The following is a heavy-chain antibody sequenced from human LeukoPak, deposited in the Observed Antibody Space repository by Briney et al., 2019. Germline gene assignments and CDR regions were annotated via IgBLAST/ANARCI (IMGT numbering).Heavy chain of an antibody. CDR3: ARVVVSLNSAAGTGWFDP. J-gene: IGHJ5*02. D-gene: IGHD6-13*01. CDR1: GYTFTCYY. Sequence: ASVKVSCKASGYTFTCYYMHWVRQAPGQGLEWMGWINPNSGGTNYAQKFQGRVTMTRDTSISTAYMELSRLRSDDTAVYYCARVVVSLNSAAGTGWFDPWGQGTLVTVSS. V-gene: IGHV1-2*02. CDR2: INPNSGGT.